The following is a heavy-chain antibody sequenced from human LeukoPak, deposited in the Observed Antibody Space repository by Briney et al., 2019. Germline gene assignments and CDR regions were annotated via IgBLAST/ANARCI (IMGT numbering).Heavy chain of an antibody. J-gene: IGHJ3*02. V-gene: IGHV3-7*01. CDR1: AFTLSGYW. CDR2: INRDGSEK. CDR3: ARDDGGRYSAGWYYAFDI. D-gene: IGHD6-13*01. Sequence: PGGSLRLSCAASAFTLSGYWMTWVRQAPGKGLEWVANINRDGSEKHYVDSVKGRFTISRDNARNTQFMQMGSLRAEDTALYFCARDDGGRYSAGWYYAFDIWGPGTVVTVSS.